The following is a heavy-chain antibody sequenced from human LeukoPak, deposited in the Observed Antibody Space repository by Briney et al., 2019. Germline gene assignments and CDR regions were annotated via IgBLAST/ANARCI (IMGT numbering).Heavy chain of an antibody. V-gene: IGHV4-34*01. Sequence: PGGSLRLSCAASGFTFSSYWMSWVRQAPGKGLEWIGEINHSGSTNYNPSLKSRVTISVDTSKNQFSLKLSSVTAADTAVYYCARRRMTGYYNRLDYWGQGTLVTVSS. CDR3: ARRRMTGYYNRLDY. CDR2: INHSGST. CDR1: GFTFSSYW. D-gene: IGHD3-9*01. J-gene: IGHJ4*02.